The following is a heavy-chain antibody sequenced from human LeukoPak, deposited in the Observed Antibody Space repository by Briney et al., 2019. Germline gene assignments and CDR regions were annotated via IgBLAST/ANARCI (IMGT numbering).Heavy chain of an antibody. V-gene: IGHV3-23*01. CDR3: AKDGKKYGSTWDFDY. Sequence: PGGSLRLSCAASGFTFSSYAMIWVRQAPGKGLEWVSGISGGGGSTYCADSVKGRFTISRVNSKNTLYLQINSLRAEDTAVYYCAKDGKKYGSTWDFDYWGQGTLVTVSS. CDR1: GFTFSSYA. D-gene: IGHD6-13*01. J-gene: IGHJ4*02. CDR2: ISGGGGST.